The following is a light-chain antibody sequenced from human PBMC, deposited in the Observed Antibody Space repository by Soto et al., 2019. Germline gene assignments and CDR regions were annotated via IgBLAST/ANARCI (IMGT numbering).Light chain of an antibody. CDR1: QSVSTN. CDR3: QQYNNWLLT. CDR2: GAS. V-gene: IGKV3-15*01. Sequence: EIVIPQSPATLSVSPGERATLSCRASQSVSTNLAWYQQKPGQAPRLLIYGASTRATGIPARFSGSGSGTEFTLTISSLQSEYFAVYYCQQYNNWLLTFGGGTKVGIK. J-gene: IGKJ4*01.